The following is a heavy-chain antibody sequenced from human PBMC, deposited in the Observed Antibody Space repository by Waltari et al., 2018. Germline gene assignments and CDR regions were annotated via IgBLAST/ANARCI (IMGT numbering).Heavy chain of an antibody. CDR1: GYIFTDHN. CDR3: AKNRYLDDNHYIDV. V-gene: IGHV1-2*02. D-gene: IGHD3-9*01. J-gene: IGHJ6*03. CDR2: NDTNRGGT. Sequence: QVQLLQSGAEVKNIGASVKVTCKTSGYIFTDHNIHWVRQAPGQGLEWMGRNDTNRGGTRFAQKVQCRVTMTRDTSITTVYMELKTLRSDDTAIYFCAKNRYLDDNHYIDVWGKGTTVTVSS.